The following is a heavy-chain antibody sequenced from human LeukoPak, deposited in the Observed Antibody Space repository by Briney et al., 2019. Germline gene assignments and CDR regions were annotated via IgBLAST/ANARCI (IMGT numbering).Heavy chain of an antibody. CDR2: IFTSGST. D-gene: IGHD1-26*01. CDR3: ASIVGPTTFDN. J-gene: IGHJ4*02. Sequence: SETLSLTCSVSGMSISSYYWTWIRQPAGKGLEWIGRIFTSGSTSYNPSLTSRVTMSVDTSKNQFSPTLTSVTAADTALYYCASIVGPTTFDNWGLGTLVTVSS. V-gene: IGHV4-4*07. CDR1: GMSISSYY.